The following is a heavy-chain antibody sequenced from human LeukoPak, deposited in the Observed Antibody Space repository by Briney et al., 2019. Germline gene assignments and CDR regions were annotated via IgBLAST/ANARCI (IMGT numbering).Heavy chain of an antibody. V-gene: IGHV3-23*01. J-gene: IGHJ4*02. CDR2: ISGSGGST. CDR1: GFSFSTNW. CDR3: AKDRRAGSTSFDY. D-gene: IGHD6-6*01. Sequence: GGSLRLSCAASGFSFSTNWMHWVRQAPGKGLEWVSAISGSGGSTYYADSVKGRFTISRDNSKNTLYLQMNSLRAEDTAVYYCAKDRRAGSTSFDYWGQGTLVTVSS.